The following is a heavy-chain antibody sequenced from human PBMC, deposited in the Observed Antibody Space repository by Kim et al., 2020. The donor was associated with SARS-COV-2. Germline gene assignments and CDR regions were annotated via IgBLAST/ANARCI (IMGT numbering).Heavy chain of an antibody. Sequence: GESDAGNGRFTIARDNAKNSLYLQMNRLRAEDTALYYCAKAKDDYGDYDYWGQGTLVTVSS. D-gene: IGHD4-17*01. V-gene: IGHV3-9*01. CDR3: AKAKDDYGDYDY. J-gene: IGHJ4*02.